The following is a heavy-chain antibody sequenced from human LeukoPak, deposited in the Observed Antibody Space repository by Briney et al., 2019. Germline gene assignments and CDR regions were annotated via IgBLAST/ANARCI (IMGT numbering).Heavy chain of an antibody. J-gene: IGHJ4*02. Sequence: SVKVSCKASGGTFSSYAISWVRQAPGQGLEWIGGIIPIFGTANYAQKFQGRVTITTDESTSTAYMELSSLRSEDTAVYYCARNLDGYNYGGFDYSGQGTLVTVSS. CDR2: IIPIFGTA. CDR3: ARNLDGYNYGGFDY. V-gene: IGHV1-69*05. CDR1: GGTFSSYA. D-gene: IGHD5-24*01.